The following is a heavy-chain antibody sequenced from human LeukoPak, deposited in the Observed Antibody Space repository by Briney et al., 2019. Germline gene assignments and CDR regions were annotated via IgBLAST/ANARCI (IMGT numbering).Heavy chain of an antibody. D-gene: IGHD3-22*01. V-gene: IGHV3-48*01. CDR3: ARVFPYDSSGYYYAWFDP. Sequence: PGGSLRLSCAASGFTFSSYSMNWVRQGPGKGLEWVSYISSSSSTIYYADSVKGRFTISRDNAKNSLYLQMNSLRAEDTAVYYCARVFPYDSSGYYYAWFDPWGQGTLVTVSS. CDR1: GFTFSSYS. J-gene: IGHJ5*02. CDR2: ISSSSSTI.